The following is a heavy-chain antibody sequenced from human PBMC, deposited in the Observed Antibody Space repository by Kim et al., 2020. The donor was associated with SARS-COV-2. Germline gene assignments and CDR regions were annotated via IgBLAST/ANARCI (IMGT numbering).Heavy chain of an antibody. D-gene: IGHD6-6*01. Sequence: NYAQKLQGRVTMTTDTSTSTAYMELRSLRSDDTAVYYCAREYSSSSEFDYWGQGTLVTVSS. CDR3: AREYSSSSEFDY. J-gene: IGHJ4*02. V-gene: IGHV1-18*01.